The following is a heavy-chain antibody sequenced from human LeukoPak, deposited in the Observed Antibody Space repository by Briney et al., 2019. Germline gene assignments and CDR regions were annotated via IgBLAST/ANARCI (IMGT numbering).Heavy chain of an antibody. D-gene: IGHD3-16*01. J-gene: IGHJ6*02. Sequence: GRSLRLSCAATGFTFSSYGMHWVRQAPGKGLEWVAVIWYDGSNKYYADSVKGRFTISRDNSKNTLYLQMNSLRAEDMAVYYCARDLGPLGNYGMDVWGQGTTVTVSS. CDR1: GFTFSSYG. CDR2: IWYDGSNK. CDR3: ARDLGPLGNYGMDV. V-gene: IGHV3-33*01.